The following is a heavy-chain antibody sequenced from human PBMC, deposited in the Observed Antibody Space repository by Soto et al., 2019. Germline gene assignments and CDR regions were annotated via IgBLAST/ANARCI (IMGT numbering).Heavy chain of an antibody. V-gene: IGHV4-30-4*01. Sequence: SETLSLTCTVSGSSISSGDYYWSWIRQPPGKGLEWIGYIYYSGSTYYNPSLKSRVTISVDTSKNQFSLKLSSVTAADTAVYYCARVDTAMVLDYWGQGTLVTVSS. CDR3: ARVDTAMVLDY. J-gene: IGHJ4*02. CDR2: IYYSGST. CDR1: GSSISSGDYY. D-gene: IGHD5-18*01.